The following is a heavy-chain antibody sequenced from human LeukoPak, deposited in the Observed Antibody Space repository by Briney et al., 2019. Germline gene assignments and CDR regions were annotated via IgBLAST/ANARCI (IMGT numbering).Heavy chain of an antibody. CDR1: GFTFSSYA. CDR2: LSGSGGNT. CDR3: AKAPAATRYFFDY. V-gene: IGHV3-23*01. Sequence: PGGSLRLSCAASGFTFSSYAMSWVRQAPGKGLEWVPTLSGSGGNTYCADSVKGRFTLSRDNSKNTLYLEMNSLRAEDTAVYYCAKAPAATRYFFDYWGQGTLVTVSS. J-gene: IGHJ4*02. D-gene: IGHD2-15*01.